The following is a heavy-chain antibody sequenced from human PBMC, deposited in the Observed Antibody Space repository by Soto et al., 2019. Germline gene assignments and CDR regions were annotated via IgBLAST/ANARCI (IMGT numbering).Heavy chain of an antibody. CDR1: GFTFSNYS. V-gene: IGHV3-23*01. CDR3: AKDQGSSWYEIDY. J-gene: IGHJ4*02. Sequence: GSPRLSCAASGFTFSNYSVAWVRPAPGKGLEWVSTISGSGGSTYYADSVKGRFTISRDNSKNTLYLQMNSLRAEDTAVYYCAKDQGSSWYEIDYWGQGTLVTVSS. CDR2: ISGSGGST. D-gene: IGHD6-13*01.